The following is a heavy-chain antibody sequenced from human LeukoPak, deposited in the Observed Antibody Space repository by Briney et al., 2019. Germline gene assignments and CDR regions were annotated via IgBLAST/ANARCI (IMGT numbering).Heavy chain of an antibody. Sequence: SETLSLTCTVSGGSISSYYWSWIRQPAGKGLEWIGRIYTSGSTNYNPSLKSRVTMSVDTSKNQFSLKLSSVTAADTAVYYCAREPLPAATSTNAFDIWGQGTMVTVSS. J-gene: IGHJ3*02. V-gene: IGHV4-4*07. CDR1: GGSISSYY. CDR3: AREPLPAATSTNAFDI. D-gene: IGHD2-2*01. CDR2: IYTSGST.